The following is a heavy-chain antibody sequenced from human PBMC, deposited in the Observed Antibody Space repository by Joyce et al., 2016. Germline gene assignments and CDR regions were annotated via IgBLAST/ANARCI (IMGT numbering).Heavy chain of an antibody. D-gene: IGHD5-18*01. CDR3: ARAQRYSYGVRDHFDY. CDR1: GESFSGYH. J-gene: IGHJ4*02. V-gene: IGHV4-34*02. CDR2: IDHIGRT. Sequence: QVQLQQWGAGLLKPSETLSLTCVVYGESFSGYHWSWIRQPPGKGLEWIGEIDHIGRTDSNPSLKRRLTISVDTSKNQFSLKLRSVTAADTAVYYCARAQRYSYGVRDHFDYWGQGNLVTVSS.